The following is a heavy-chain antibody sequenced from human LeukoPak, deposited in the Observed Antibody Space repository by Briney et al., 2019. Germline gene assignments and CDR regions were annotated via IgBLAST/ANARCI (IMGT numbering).Heavy chain of an antibody. D-gene: IGHD2-2*03. Sequence: GESLQISCKGSGSIFTTYWIGWVRQLPGKGLEWMGVIYPGDSDTRYSPSFQGQVTISVDKSISTAYLQWSSLKASDTAMYYCARHFGYCSSTSCYALPIDYWGQGTLVTVSS. CDR2: IYPGDSDT. J-gene: IGHJ4*02. CDR3: ARHFGYCSSTSCYALPIDY. CDR1: GSIFTTYW. V-gene: IGHV5-51*01.